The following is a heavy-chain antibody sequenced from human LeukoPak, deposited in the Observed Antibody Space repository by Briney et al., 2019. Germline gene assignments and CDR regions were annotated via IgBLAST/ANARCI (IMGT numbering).Heavy chain of an antibody. Sequence: ASVKVSCKASGYTFTGYYMHWVRQAPGQALEWMGWINPNSGGTNYTQKFEGRVTMTRDTSISTAYMELSRLRSDDTAVYYCARGGSTGYYTFGVGYWGQGTLVTVSS. J-gene: IGHJ4*02. CDR3: ARGGSTGYYTFGVGY. V-gene: IGHV1-2*02. CDR2: INPNSGGT. CDR1: GYTFTGYY. D-gene: IGHD3/OR15-3a*01.